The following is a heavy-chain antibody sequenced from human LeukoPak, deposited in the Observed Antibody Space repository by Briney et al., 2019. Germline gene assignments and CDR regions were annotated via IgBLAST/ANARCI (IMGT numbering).Heavy chain of an antibody. Sequence: PGGSLRLSCAASGFTFSDYWMHWVRQAPGKGLEWVARIYGDVRRIKYADSVKGRFTISRDNAKNTLYLQMNALRVEDTAVYYCATSPVISRDWGQGTLVTVSS. CDR2: IYGDVRRI. D-gene: IGHD2-21*01. CDR3: ATSPVISRD. V-gene: IGHV3-74*03. CDR1: GFTFSDYW. J-gene: IGHJ4*02.